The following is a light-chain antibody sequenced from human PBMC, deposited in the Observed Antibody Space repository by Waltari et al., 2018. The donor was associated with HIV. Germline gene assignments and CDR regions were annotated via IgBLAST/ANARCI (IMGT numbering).Light chain of an antibody. CDR1: QGISNH. V-gene: IGKV1-16*01. Sequence: DIQITQSPSSLSPSVGDDVHITCRASQGISNHLAWIQQKPGKAPKSLIFGTSILQSWVPSRFRGSGSGTDFILTINSLQDEDFATYFCQHYHNYPVTFGGGTKVE. J-gene: IGKJ4*01. CDR2: GTS. CDR3: QHYHNYPVT.